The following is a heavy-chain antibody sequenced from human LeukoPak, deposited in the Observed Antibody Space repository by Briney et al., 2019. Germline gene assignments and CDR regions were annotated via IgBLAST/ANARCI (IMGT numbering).Heavy chain of an antibody. CDR2: INHSGST. D-gene: IGHD4-17*01. Sequence: SGTLSLTCAVYGGSFSGYYWSWIRQPPGKGLEWIGEINHSGSTNYNPSLKSRVTISVDTSKNQFSLKLSSVTAADTAVYYCARTKPSYGDYDYWGQGTLVTVSS. CDR3: ARTKPSYGDYDY. CDR1: GGSFSGYY. J-gene: IGHJ4*02. V-gene: IGHV4-34*01.